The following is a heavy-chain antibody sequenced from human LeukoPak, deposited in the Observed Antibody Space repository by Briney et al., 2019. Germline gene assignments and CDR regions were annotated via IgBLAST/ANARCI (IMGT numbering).Heavy chain of an antibody. CDR1: GFTFSTYA. J-gene: IGHJ4*02. CDR3: ARGGIAARFAY. Sequence: GGSLRLSCSASGFTFSTYAMHWVRQAPGKGLEYVSALSSNGGSTYYADSVKGRFTISRDNAKNSLYLQMNSLRVEDTAVYYCARGGIAARFAYWGQGTLVTVSS. D-gene: IGHD6-6*01. V-gene: IGHV3-64*04. CDR2: LSSNGGST.